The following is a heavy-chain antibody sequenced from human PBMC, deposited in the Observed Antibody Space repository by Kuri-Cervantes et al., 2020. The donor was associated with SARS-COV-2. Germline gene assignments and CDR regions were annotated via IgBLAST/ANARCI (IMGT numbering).Heavy chain of an antibody. J-gene: IGHJ6*02. CDR1: GFTFSSYG. D-gene: IGHD3-3*01. Sequence: GGSLRLSCAASGFTFSSYGMHWVRQAPGKGLEWVADISYDGSNKYYADSVKGRFTISRDNSKDTLYLQMNSLRAEDTAVYYCAKEEKVLRFLEWLGGMDVWGQGTTVTVSS. CDR2: ISYDGSNK. V-gene: IGHV3-30*18. CDR3: AKEEKVLRFLEWLGGMDV.